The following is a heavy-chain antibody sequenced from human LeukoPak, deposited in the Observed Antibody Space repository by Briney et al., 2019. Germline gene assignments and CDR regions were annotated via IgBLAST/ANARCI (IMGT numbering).Heavy chain of an antibody. D-gene: IGHD1-26*01. CDR2: ITAGGSST. CDR1: GFTFGNHD. CDR3: AKGGVASGP. V-gene: IGHV3-23*01. Sequence: GGSLRLSCAVSGFTFGNHDMSWVRQAPGKGLEWVAGITAGGSSTHTSGSVKGRFTISRDNSKNTLFLQMNSLRVEDTAIYYCAKGGVASGPWGQGTLVTVSS. J-gene: IGHJ5*02.